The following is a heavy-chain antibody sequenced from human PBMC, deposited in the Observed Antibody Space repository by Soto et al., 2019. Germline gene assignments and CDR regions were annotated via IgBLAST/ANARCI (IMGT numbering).Heavy chain of an antibody. CDR2: IDRSGTAT. D-gene: IGHD1-1*01. CDR1: RFNVSDYE. J-gene: IGHJ4*02. V-gene: IGHV3-48*03. CDR3: ARGWVDGVHFDN. Sequence: EVQLVESGGGLVQPGGSLRLSCTASRFNVSDYEMHWVRLTPEKGLEWVSSIDRSGTATYYADSVKGRFTFSRDSAKNSIYLQMNSLRVEDTAVYYCARGWVDGVHFDNWGQGTLVTVSS.